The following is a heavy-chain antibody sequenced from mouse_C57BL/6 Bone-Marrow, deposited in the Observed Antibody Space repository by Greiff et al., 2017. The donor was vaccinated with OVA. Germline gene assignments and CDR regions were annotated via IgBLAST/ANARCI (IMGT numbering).Heavy chain of an antibody. CDR1: GYTFTDYY. J-gene: IGHJ2*01. V-gene: IGHV1-26*01. D-gene: IGHD4-1*01. CDR2: SNPNNGGT. Sequence: VQLQQSGPELVKPGASVKISCKASGYTFTDYYMNWVKQSHGKSLEWIGDSNPNNGGTSYNQKFKGKATLTVDKSSSTAYMELRSLTSEDSAVYYCARGLGRKRYYFDYWGRGTTLTVSS. CDR3: ARGLGRKRYYFDY.